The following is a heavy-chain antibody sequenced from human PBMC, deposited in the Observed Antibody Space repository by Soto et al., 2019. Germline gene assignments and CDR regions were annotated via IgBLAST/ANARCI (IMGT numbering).Heavy chain of an antibody. D-gene: IGHD6-13*01. CDR2: ISYSGNV. CDR1: GNSMATYS. CDR3: ARHRSGSSSLEF. Sequence: QVQLQESGPGLVQPSETLCLTCTVSGNSMATYSWSWIRQPPGTGLERIGKISYSGNVNYNPSLSSRVTISIDTSKNQFSLKLSSVTAADTAVFYCARHRSGSSSLEFWGQGSLVTVSS. J-gene: IGHJ4*02. V-gene: IGHV4-59*08.